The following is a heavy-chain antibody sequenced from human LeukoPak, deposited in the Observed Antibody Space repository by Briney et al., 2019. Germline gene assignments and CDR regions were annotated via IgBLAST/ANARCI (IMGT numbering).Heavy chain of an antibody. D-gene: IGHD3-22*01. CDR1: GFTFSSYG. CDR2: ISYDGSNK. J-gene: IGHJ4*02. V-gene: IGHV3-30*03. Sequence: GGSLRLSCAASGFTFSSYGMHWVRQAPGKGLEWVAVISYDGSNKYYADSVKGRFTISRDNSKNTLYLQMNSLRAEDTAAYYCARVYETNGYLYWGQGSLVTVSS. CDR3: ARVYETNGYLY.